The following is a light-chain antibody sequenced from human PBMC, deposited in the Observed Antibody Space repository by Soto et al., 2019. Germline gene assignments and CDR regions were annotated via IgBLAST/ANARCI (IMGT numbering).Light chain of an antibody. CDR1: SSNIGSNY. J-gene: IGLJ3*02. CDR2: SNN. V-gene: IGLV1-47*02. Sequence: QSVLTQPPSASGTPGQRVTISCSGSSSNIGSNYVYWYQQLPGTAPKLLIYSNNQRPSGVPDRFSGSKSGTSASLAISGLRSEDEADYYCAPWDDSLSGWVSGGAPKLTVL. CDR3: APWDDSLSGWV.